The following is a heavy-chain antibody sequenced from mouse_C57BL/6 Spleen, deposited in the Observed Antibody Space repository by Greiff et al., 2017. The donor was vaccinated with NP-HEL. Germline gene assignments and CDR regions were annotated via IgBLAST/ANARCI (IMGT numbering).Heavy chain of an antibody. V-gene: IGHV2-2*01. Sequence: VHLVESGPGLVQPSQCLSITCTVSGFSLTSYGVHWVRQSPGKGLEWLGVIWSGGSTAHNAAFISRLSISKDNTKSQDFFKMNSLQADDTAIYYCARSRYYVSSPYYYAMDYWGQGTSVTVSS. CDR3: ARSRYYVSSPYYYAMDY. J-gene: IGHJ4*01. D-gene: IGHD1-1*01. CDR1: GFSLTSYG. CDR2: IWSGGST.